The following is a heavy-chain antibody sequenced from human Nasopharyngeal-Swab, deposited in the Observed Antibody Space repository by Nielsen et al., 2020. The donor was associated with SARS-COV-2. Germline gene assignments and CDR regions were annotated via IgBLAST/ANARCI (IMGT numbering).Heavy chain of an antibody. Sequence: GESLKISCVAFGFSLNRYAMIWVRQAPGKGLEWVSGISVSGRATYYADSVEGRLTISRDNSRNTLSLQMNNLRAEDTATYYCARGCDTDCFRVDSWGQGTLVTVSS. D-gene: IGHD2-21*02. CDR2: ISVSGRAT. V-gene: IGHV3-23*01. CDR1: GFSLNRYA. CDR3: ARGCDTDCFRVDS. J-gene: IGHJ4*02.